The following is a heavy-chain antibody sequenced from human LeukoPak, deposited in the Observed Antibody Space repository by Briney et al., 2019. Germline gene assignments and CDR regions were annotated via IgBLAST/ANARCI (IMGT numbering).Heavy chain of an antibody. Sequence: SETLSLTCTVSGGSIRRDGALWGWIRQPPGKGLEWIGTISHGGRTYYNPSLKSRVTISVETTKNQFSLKLSSVTATDTAVYYCARHADCIGDCYRNWGQGTLVTVYS. CDR3: ARHADCIGDCYRN. CDR2: ISHGGRT. V-gene: IGHV4-39*01. CDR1: GGSIRRDGAL. J-gene: IGHJ4*02. D-gene: IGHD2-21*02.